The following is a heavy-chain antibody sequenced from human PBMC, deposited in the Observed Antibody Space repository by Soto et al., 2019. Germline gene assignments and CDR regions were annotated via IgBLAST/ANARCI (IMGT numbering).Heavy chain of an antibody. D-gene: IGHD4-17*01. CDR1: GGTFSSDA. V-gene: IGHV1-69*01. CDR2: FIPVFGTS. CDR3: ARESSRFSLDNLFDL. Sequence: QVQLVQSGAEVKKPGSSVKVSCKASGGTFSSDAISWVRQAPGQGLEWMGGFIPVFGTSRYAQKFQGRVTITADESTSTAYMELSSLRSDDTAVYYCARESSRFSLDNLFDLWGQGTQVTVSS. J-gene: IGHJ5*02.